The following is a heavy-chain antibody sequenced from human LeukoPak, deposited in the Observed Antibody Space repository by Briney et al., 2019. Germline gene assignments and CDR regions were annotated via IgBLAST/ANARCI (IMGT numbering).Heavy chain of an antibody. Sequence: SETLSLTCAVYGGSFSGYYWSWIRQPPGKGLEWVGEINHSGSTNYNPSLKSRVTISVDTSKNQFSLKLSSVTAADTAVYYCARYYYDSSGYYWGQGTLVTVSS. CDR1: GGSFSGYY. J-gene: IGHJ4*02. D-gene: IGHD3-22*01. CDR2: INHSGST. V-gene: IGHV4-34*01. CDR3: ARYYYDSSGYY.